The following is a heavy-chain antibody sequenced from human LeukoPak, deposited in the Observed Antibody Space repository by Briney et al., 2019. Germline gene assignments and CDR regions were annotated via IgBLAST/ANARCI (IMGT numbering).Heavy chain of an antibody. J-gene: IGHJ5*02. V-gene: IGHV4-39*07. CDR1: GGSISSYY. D-gene: IGHD6-19*01. Sequence: SETLSLTCTVSGGSISSYYWSWIRQPPGKGLEWIGSIYYSGSTYYNPSLKSRVTISVDTSKNQFSLKLSSVTAADTAVYYCARVSTGYSSGWPSWFDPWGQGTLVTVSS. CDR3: ARVSTGYSSGWPSWFDP. CDR2: IYYSGST.